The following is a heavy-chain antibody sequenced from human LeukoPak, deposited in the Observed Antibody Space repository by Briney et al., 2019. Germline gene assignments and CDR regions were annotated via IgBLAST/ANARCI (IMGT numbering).Heavy chain of an antibody. Sequence: GGSLRLSCAASGSTFTNAWMSWVRQAPGKGLEWVGRIKSKAGGGTTDYAAPVRGRFTISRDDSKDTLYLQMSSLQTEDTAVYYCASELYCGNDCFRKPDYWGQGTLVTVSS. CDR2: IKSKAGGGTT. V-gene: IGHV3-15*01. D-gene: IGHD2-21*02. CDR1: GSTFTNAW. J-gene: IGHJ4*02. CDR3: ASELYCGNDCFRKPDY.